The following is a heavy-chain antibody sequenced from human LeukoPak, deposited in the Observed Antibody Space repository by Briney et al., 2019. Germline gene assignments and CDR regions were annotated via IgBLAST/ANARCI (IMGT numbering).Heavy chain of an antibody. Sequence: GESLKISCKGSGYSFTSYWIGWVRQTPGKGLEWMGIIYPGDSDTRYSPSFQGQVTISADKSISTAYLQWSSLKASDTAMYYCARPPNYDILTGYEIDYWGQGTLVTVSS. D-gene: IGHD3-9*01. V-gene: IGHV5-51*01. CDR1: GYSFTSYW. J-gene: IGHJ4*02. CDR3: ARPPNYDILTGYEIDY. CDR2: IYPGDSDT.